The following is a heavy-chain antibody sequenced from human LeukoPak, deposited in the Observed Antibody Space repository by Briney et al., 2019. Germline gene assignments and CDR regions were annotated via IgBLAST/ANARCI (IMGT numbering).Heavy chain of an antibody. D-gene: IGHD3-22*01. CDR2: INPNSGGT. CDR1: GYTFTGYY. Sequence: ASVKVSCKASGYTFTGYYMHWVRQAPGQGLEWMGWINPNSGGTNYAQKFQGRVTMTRDTSISTAYMELSRLRSDDTAVYYCARVNLYDSTGFDYWGQGTLVTVSS. CDR3: ARVNLYDSTGFDY. J-gene: IGHJ4*02. V-gene: IGHV1-2*02.